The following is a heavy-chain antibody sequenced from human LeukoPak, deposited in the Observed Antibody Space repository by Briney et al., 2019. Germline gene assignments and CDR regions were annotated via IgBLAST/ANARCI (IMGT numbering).Heavy chain of an antibody. CDR2: INPNSGGT. CDR3: ARGDIVGDFDY. D-gene: IGHD5-12*01. V-gene: IGHV1-2*02. Sequence: GASVKVSCKASGYTFTGYYMHWVRQAPGQGLEWMGWINPNSGGTNYAQKFQGRVTMTRDTSTSTVYMELSSLRSEDTAVYYCARGDIVGDFDYWGQGTLVTVSS. J-gene: IGHJ4*02. CDR1: GYTFTGYY.